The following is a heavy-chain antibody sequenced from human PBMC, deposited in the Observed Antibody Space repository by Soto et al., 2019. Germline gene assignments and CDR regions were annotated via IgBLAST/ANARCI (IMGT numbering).Heavy chain of an antibody. D-gene: IGHD6-13*01. J-gene: IGHJ5*02. CDR1: GFTFSSSV. Sequence: GGSLRLSCAASGFTFSSSVMHWVRQAPGKGLEWVSSIWHDGGYKFYADSVKGRFTISRDNSKNMLFLQMNSLRAEDTAVYYCAKCVISAAGAYNWFYPWGQGTLVTVSS. CDR2: IWHDGGYK. CDR3: AKCVISAAGAYNWFYP. V-gene: IGHV3-30*02.